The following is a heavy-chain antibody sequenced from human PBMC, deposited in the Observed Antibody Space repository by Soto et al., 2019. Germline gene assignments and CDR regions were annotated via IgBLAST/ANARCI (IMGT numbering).Heavy chain of an antibody. Sequence: SLRLSCAASGFTFSSYWMSRVRQAPGKGLEWVANIKQDGSEKYYVDSVKGRFTISRDNAKNSLYLQMNSLRAEDTAVYYCARFYYDSSGYLPSPYYYYYGMDVWGQGTTVTVSS. CDR2: IKQDGSEK. CDR1: GFTFSSYW. CDR3: ARFYYDSSGYLPSPYYYYYGMDV. D-gene: IGHD3-22*01. J-gene: IGHJ6*02. V-gene: IGHV3-7*04.